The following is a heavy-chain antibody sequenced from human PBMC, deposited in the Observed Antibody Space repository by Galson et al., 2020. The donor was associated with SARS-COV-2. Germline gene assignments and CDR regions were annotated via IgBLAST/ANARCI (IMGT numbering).Heavy chain of an antibody. D-gene: IGHD3-22*01. CDR1: GFTFSSYS. Sequence: GESLKISCAASGFTFSSYSMNWVRQAPGKGLEWVSYISSSSSTIYYADSVKGRFTISRDNAKNSLYLQMNSLRDEDTAVYYCAREEDDSSGYYYLGLDYWGQGTLVTVS. CDR3: AREEDDSSGYYYLGLDY. J-gene: IGHJ4*02. CDR2: ISSSSSTI. V-gene: IGHV3-48*02.